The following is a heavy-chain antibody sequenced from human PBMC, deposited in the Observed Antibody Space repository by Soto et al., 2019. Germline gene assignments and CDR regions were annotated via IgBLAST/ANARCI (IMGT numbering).Heavy chain of an antibody. J-gene: IGHJ6*02. CDR1: GCSISSYY. V-gene: IGHV4-4*07. Sequence: QVQLQESGPGLVKPSETLSLTCTVSGCSISSYYWSWSRQPAGTGLGWIGSIYSCGSTNYHDSLKSRITTSVDTSNHQSPLVITSATAAAAAVYYCARGATGASSHGIDVWGQGATVTVSS. CDR3: ARGATGASSHGIDV. CDR2: IYSCGST. D-gene: IGHD2-8*02.